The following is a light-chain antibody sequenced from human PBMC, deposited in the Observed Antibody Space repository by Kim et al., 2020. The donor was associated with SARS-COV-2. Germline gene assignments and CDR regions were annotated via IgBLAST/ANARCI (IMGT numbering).Light chain of an antibody. CDR1: QRVSNY. Sequence: PGERATLSCRASQRVSNYLAWYQHKPGRAPRLLIYDASNSAPGVPARFSGSGYGTDFTLTISSLEPEDFAVYYCQQRSIWPQTFGQGTKVDIK. CDR3: QQRSIWPQT. V-gene: IGKV3-11*01. J-gene: IGKJ1*01. CDR2: DAS.